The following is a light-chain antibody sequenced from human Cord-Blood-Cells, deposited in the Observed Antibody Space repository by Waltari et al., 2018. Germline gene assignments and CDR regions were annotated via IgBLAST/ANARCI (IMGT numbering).Light chain of an antibody. Sequence: SALTQPASVSGSPGQSITISCTGTSSDVGSYNIVSWYQQHPGKAPKLMIYEGSKRPSGVSNRFSGSKSGNTASLTISGLQAEDEADYYCCSYAGSSTLVFGGGTKLTVL. J-gene: IGLJ3*02. V-gene: IGLV2-23*01. CDR3: CSYAGSSTLV. CDR2: EGS. CDR1: SSDVGSYNI.